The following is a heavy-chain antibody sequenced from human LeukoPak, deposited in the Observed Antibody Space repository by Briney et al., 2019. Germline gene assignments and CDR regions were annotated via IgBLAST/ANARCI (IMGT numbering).Heavy chain of an antibody. CDR1: GGSLSTHH. J-gene: IGHJ4*02. D-gene: IGHD3-22*01. V-gene: IGHV4-59*11. CDR3: ARGYDSSAYYPFNY. Sequence: SETLSLTCAVSGGSLSTHHWSWIRQSPGRGLEWIGYISDSGSTNYNPSLKSRVTISVDTSKNQFSLMLSSVTAADTAVYYCARGYDSSAYYPFNYWGQGTLVTVSS. CDR2: ISDSGST.